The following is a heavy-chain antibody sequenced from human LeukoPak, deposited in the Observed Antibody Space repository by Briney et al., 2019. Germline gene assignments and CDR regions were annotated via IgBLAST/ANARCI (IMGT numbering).Heavy chain of an antibody. CDR2: ISYDGGKK. V-gene: IGHV3-30*03. CDR1: GFTLSYYG. D-gene: IGHD2/OR15-2a*01. CDR3: ARAPSGENYFPWYFDL. J-gene: IGHJ2*01. Sequence: PGGSLRLSCAASGFTLSYYGMHWVRQAPGKGLEWVAVISYDGGKKYYADSVKGRFTISRDSAKNSLYLQMNSLRADDTAVYYCARAPSGENYFPWYFDLWGRGTLVTVSS.